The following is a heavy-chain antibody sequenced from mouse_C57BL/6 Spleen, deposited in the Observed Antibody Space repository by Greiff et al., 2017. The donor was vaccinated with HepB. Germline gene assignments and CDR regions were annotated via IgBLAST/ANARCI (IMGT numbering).Heavy chain of an antibody. J-gene: IGHJ2*01. CDR1: GYTFTDYE. Sequence: VQLQQSGAELVRPRASVTLSCKASGYTFTDYEMHWVKQTPVHGLEWIGAIDPETGGTAYNQKFKGKAILTADKSSSTAYMELRSLTSEDSAVYYCTRIDDYDEGVDYWGQGTTLTVSS. V-gene: IGHV1-15*01. D-gene: IGHD2-4*01. CDR3: TRIDDYDEGVDY. CDR2: IDPETGGT.